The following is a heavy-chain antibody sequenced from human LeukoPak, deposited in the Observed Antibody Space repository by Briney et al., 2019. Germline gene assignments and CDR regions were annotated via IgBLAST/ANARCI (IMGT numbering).Heavy chain of an antibody. CDR2: INHSGST. J-gene: IGHJ4*02. D-gene: IGHD6-13*01. V-gene: IGHV4-34*01. CDR3: ARGDIAAGGAPFDY. CDR1: GESFSGYY. Sequence: PSETLSLTCAVYGESFSGYYWSWIRQPPGRGLKWIGEINHSGSTSYSASLKSRVTISVDTSKNQFSLKLNSVTAADTAVYYCARGDIAAGGAPFDYWGQGTLVTVSS.